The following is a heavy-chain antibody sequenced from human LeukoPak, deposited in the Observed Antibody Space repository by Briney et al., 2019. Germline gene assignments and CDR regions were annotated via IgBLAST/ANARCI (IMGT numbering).Heavy chain of an antibody. J-gene: IGHJ4*02. Sequence: APVKVSCKPSGYVFTAYYIQWMRKAPGQGLEWMGRINPISGDANFAQMFQDRVTMTRDTSISTVYMGLSGLTSDDTAVYYCGRDRLLDYWGQGTPVTVSS. V-gene: IGHV1-2*06. D-gene: IGHD5-12*01. CDR1: GYVFTAYY. CDR3: GRDRLLDY. CDR2: INPISGDA.